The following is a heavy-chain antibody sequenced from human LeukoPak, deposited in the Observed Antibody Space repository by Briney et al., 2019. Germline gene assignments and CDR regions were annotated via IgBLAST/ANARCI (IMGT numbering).Heavy chain of an antibody. D-gene: IGHD3-22*01. CDR2: ISYDGSNK. V-gene: IGHV3-30*18. Sequence: GGSLRLSCAASGFTFSSYGMHWVRQAPGKGLEWVAVISYDGSNKYYADSVKGRFTISRDNSKNTLYLQMNSLRAEDTAVYYCAKDLIVGYYYDSSAASPFDYWGQGTLVTVSS. J-gene: IGHJ4*02. CDR3: AKDLIVGYYYDSSAASPFDY. CDR1: GFTFSSYG.